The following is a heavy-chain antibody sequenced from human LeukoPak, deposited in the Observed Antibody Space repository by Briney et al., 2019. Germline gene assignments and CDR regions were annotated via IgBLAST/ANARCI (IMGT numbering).Heavy chain of an antibody. V-gene: IGHV3-53*05. Sequence: TGGSLRLSCAASGFTVSSNYMSWVRQAPGKGLEWVSVIYSGGSTYYADSVKGRFTISRDNSKNTLYLQMNSLRAEDTAVYYCARDSAQGATPHWYFDLWGRGTLVTVSS. CDR1: GFTVSSNY. D-gene: IGHD1-26*01. CDR3: ARDSAQGATPHWYFDL. CDR2: IYSGGST. J-gene: IGHJ2*01.